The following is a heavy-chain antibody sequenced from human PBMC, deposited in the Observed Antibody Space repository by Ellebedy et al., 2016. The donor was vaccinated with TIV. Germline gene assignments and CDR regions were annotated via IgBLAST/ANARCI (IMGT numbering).Heavy chain of an antibody. J-gene: IGHJ3*01. CDR3: ARDPVGVGPAFDV. V-gene: IGHV3-23*01. Sequence: GESLKISCAASGITFNDYSMHWVRQAPGKGLEWVSSITESGGNTYYADSVKGRFTIPRDNSKDTLYLQMNSLRAEDTAIYYCARDPVGVGPAFDVWGQGTMVTVSS. CDR2: ITESGGNT. CDR1: GITFNDYS. D-gene: IGHD4-23*01.